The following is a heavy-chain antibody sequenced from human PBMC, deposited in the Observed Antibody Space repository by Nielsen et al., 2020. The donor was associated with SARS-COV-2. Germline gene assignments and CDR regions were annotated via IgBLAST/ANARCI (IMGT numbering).Heavy chain of an antibody. CDR1: GGSFSDYY. CDR2: INHSGST. J-gene: IGHJ5*02. Sequence: SETLSLTFAVYGGSFSDYYWSWIRKAPGKGLEWIGEINHSGSTNYNPSLKSRVTISVDASKNQFSLKLSSVTAADTAVFYCARGRRGRMGGWFDPWGQGTLVTVSS. V-gene: IGHV4-34*01. D-gene: IGHD3-16*01. CDR3: ARGRRGRMGGWFDP.